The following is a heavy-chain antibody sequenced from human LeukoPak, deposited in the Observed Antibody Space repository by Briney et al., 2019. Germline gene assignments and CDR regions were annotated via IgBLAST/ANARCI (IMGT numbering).Heavy chain of an antibody. Sequence: GGSLRLSCAASGFTFSDYSMNWVRQAPGKGLEWVSYIGANSAIYYADSVEGRFTISRDNAKNSLYLQMNSLRVEDTAVYYCATMEVRDYWGQGTLVTVPS. CDR1: GFTFSDYS. V-gene: IGHV3-69-1*02. CDR3: ATMEVRDY. CDR2: IGANSAI. J-gene: IGHJ4*02. D-gene: IGHD1-1*01.